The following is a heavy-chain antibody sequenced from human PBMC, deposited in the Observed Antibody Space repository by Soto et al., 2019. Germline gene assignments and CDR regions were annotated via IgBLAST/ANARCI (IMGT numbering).Heavy chain of an antibody. CDR3: ARDGERDTGLNFYYYLHGMDA. V-gene: IGHV1-18*04. CDR2: ISPYNGTT. Sequence: ASVKVSCKASGYTFTTYGISWVRQAPGQGLEWMGWISPYNGTTKYAEKFQGEMTMTTDTATSTAYMDLRSLRTDDTAVYYCARDGERDTGLNFYYYLHGMDAWGQGTRVTVS. D-gene: IGHD1-1*01. CDR1: GYTFTTYG. J-gene: IGHJ6*02.